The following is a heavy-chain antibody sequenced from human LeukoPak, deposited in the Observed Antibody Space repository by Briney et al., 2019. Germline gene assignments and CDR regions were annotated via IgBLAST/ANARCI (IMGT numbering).Heavy chain of an antibody. J-gene: IGHJ4*02. CDR2: TYSGDTT. Sequence: GGSLRLSCAASGFTFSSYEMNWVRQAPGKGLEWVSITYSGDTTYYADSVKGRFIISRDDSKNTLSLQMNDLRVEDTAVYYCARERPDSRNLDSWGRGALVTVSS. V-gene: IGHV3-66*01. D-gene: IGHD1-14*01. CDR1: GFTFSSYE. CDR3: ARERPDSRNLDS.